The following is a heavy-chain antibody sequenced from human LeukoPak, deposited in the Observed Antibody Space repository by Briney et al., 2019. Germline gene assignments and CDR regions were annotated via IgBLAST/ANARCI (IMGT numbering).Heavy chain of an antibody. CDR2: ISDIGSI. Sequence: PSETLSLTCTVSGGSISSYYWSWIRQPPGKGLEWIAYISDIGSINYNPSLKSRVTISLGTSKNQFSLKLSSVTAADTAVYYCARHHPRNTVDFWGQGTLVTVSS. V-gene: IGHV4-59*08. CDR3: ARHHPRNTVDF. CDR1: GGSISSYY. D-gene: IGHD2/OR15-2a*01. J-gene: IGHJ4*02.